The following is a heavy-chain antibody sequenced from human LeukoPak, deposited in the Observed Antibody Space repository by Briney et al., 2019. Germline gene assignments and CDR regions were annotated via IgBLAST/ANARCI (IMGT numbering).Heavy chain of an antibody. CDR2: IRSKAYGGIT. Sequence: PGGSQTLSCTACRFTFGDCAMSWVRQAPGKGLEWVGFIRSKAYGGITEYGASVKRRFTISRDDSKSIAYLQMNSLKTEDKAVYYCTRAVRGGPKAYFSDYWGQGTLLTVSS. J-gene: IGHJ4*02. V-gene: IGHV3-49*04. D-gene: IGHD1-1*01. CDR1: RFTFGDCA. CDR3: TRAVRGGPKAYFSDY.